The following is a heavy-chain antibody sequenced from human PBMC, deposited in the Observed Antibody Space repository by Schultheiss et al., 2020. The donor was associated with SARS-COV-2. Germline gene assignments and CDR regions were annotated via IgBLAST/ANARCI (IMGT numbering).Heavy chain of an antibody. Sequence: ASVKVSCKASGYTFTGYYMHWVRQAPGQGLEWMGWMNPNSGNTGYAQKFQGRVTMTRDTSTSTVYMELSSLRSEDTAVYYCASQSPWVVQYSSSPQRFDPWGQGTLVTVSS. D-gene: IGHD6-6*01. CDR2: MNPNSGNT. V-gene: IGHV1-8*02. CDR3: ASQSPWVVQYSSSPQRFDP. CDR1: GYTFTGYY. J-gene: IGHJ5*02.